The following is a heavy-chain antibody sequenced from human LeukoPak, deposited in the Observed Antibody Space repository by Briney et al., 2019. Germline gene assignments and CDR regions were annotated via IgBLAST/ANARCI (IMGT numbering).Heavy chain of an antibody. V-gene: IGHV3-9*01. D-gene: IGHD2-8*01. Sequence: PGGSLRLSCAPSGYTFDDYAMHCVRQAPAEGLEWVSGISWNSGSIGYADSVKGRFPISRDNAKNSLKLQMNRLRAEDTGLYYCAKVSNGVATGAFDIWGQGTMATVSS. J-gene: IGHJ3*02. CDR1: GYTFDDYA. CDR3: AKVSNGVATGAFDI. CDR2: ISWNSGSI.